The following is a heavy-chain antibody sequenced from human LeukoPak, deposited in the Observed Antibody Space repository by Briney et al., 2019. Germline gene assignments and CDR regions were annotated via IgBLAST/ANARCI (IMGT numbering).Heavy chain of an antibody. V-gene: IGHV3-53*01. CDR3: ARSAIFTPFDY. CDR1: GFTVSSNY. CDR2: IYSGGST. Sequence: GGSLRLSCAASGFTVSSNYMSWVRQAPGKGLEWVSVIYSGGSTYYADSVKGRFTISRDNSKNTLYLQMNSLRAEDTAVYYCARSAIFTPFDYWGQGTLVTVYS. J-gene: IGHJ4*02. D-gene: IGHD3-9*01.